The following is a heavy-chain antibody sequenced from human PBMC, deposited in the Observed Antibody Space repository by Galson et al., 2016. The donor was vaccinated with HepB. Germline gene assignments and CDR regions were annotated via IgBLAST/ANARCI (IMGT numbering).Heavy chain of an antibody. V-gene: IGHV4-31*03. CDR3: ARADVVVPATIRLGYYYGMDV. CDR1: GGSISSGGYY. Sequence: TLSLTCTVSGGSISSGGYYWSWIRHHPGKGLEWIGYIYYSGSTYYNPSLESRVTISVDTSKNQFSLKLSSVTAADTAVYYCARADVVVPATIRLGYYYGMDVWGQGTTVTVSS. CDR2: IYYSGST. D-gene: IGHD2-2*02. J-gene: IGHJ6*02.